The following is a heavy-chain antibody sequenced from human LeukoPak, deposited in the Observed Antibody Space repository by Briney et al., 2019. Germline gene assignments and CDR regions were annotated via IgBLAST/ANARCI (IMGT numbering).Heavy chain of an antibody. J-gene: IGHJ4*02. D-gene: IGHD2-15*01. CDR1: GYSFTSYW. CDR2: IYPGDSDT. V-gene: IGHV5-51*01. Sequence: GQSLKISCKGSGYSFTSYWIGWVRQMPGKGLEWMGIIYPGDSDTRYSPSFQGQVTISADKSISTAYLQWSSLKASDTAMYYCARGYCSGGSCYGGEDYFDSWGQGELVTVSS. CDR3: ARGYCSGGSCYGGEDYFDS.